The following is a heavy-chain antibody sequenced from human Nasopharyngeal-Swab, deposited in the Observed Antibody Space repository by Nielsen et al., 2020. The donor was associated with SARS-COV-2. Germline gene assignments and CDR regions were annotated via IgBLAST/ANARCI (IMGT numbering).Heavy chain of an antibody. CDR3: ARDGTGTTRKNGWFDP. CDR1: GFTVSSNY. CDR2: IYSGGST. V-gene: IGHV3-66*01. D-gene: IGHD1-1*01. J-gene: IGHJ5*02. Sequence: GESLKISCAVSGFTVSSNYMSWVRQAPGKGLEWVSVIYSGGSTYYADSVKGRFTISRDNSKNTLYLQMNSLRAEDTAVYYCARDGTGTTRKNGWFDPWGQGTLVTVSS.